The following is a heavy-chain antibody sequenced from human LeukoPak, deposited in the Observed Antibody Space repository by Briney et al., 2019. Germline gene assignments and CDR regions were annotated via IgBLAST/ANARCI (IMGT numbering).Heavy chain of an antibody. J-gene: IGHJ6*04. Sequence: SVKVSCKASGGTFSSYAISWVRQAPGQGLEWMGGIIPIFGTANYAQKFQGRVTITADESTSIAYKELSSLRSEDTAVYYCARGLLWFGDVWGKGTTVTVSS. CDR2: IIPIFGTA. V-gene: IGHV1-69*13. D-gene: IGHD3-10*01. CDR1: GGTFSSYA. CDR3: ARGLLWFGDV.